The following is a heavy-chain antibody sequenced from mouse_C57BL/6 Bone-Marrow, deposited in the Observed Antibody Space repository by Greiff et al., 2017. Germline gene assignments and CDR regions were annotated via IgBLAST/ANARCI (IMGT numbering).Heavy chain of an antibody. D-gene: IGHD1-1*01. CDR2: IYPGSGST. J-gene: IGHJ2*01. Sequence: QVQLQQPGAELVKPGASVKMSCKASGYTFTSYWITWVKQRPGQGLEWIGDIYPGSGSTNYNEKFKSKATLTVDTSASTAYMQLSSLTSADAAVYYCARNPTVVLYYFDYWGQGTTLTVSS. CDR1: GYTFTSYW. V-gene: IGHV1-55*01. CDR3: ARNPTVVLYYFDY.